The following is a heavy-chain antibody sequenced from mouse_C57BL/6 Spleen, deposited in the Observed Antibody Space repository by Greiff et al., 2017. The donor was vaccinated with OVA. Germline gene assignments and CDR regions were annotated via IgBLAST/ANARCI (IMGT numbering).Heavy chain of an antibody. V-gene: IGHV1-69*01. Sequence: QVQLQQPGAELVMPGASVKLSCKASGYTFTSYWMHWVKQRPGQGLEWIGEIAPSDSYTNYNQKLKGKSTLTADKSSSTAYMQHSSLTSENSAVYYCARRGGGPYYFDNWGQGTTLTVSS. CDR2: IAPSDSYT. CDR1: GYTFTSYW. CDR3: ARRGGGPYYFDN. J-gene: IGHJ2*01.